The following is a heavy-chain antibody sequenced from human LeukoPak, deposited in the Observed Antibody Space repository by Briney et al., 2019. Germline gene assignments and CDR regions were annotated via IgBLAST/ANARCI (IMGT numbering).Heavy chain of an antibody. CDR2: ISSSGSTI. V-gene: IGHV3-48*03. J-gene: IGHJ4*02. CDR1: GFTFSSYE. CDR3: AKDFMAYYSGSGNYYNPPSYFDY. Sequence: PGGSLRLSCAASGFTFSSYEMNWVRQAPGKGLEWVSFISSSGSTIYYADSVKGRFTISRDNSKNTLYLQMNSLRAEDTAVYYCAKDFMAYYSGSGNYYNPPSYFDYWGQGTLVTVSS. D-gene: IGHD3-10*01.